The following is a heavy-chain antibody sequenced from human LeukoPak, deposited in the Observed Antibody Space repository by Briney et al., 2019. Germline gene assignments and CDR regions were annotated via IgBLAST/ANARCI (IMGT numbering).Heavy chain of an antibody. CDR2: ISHSGST. CDR1: GGSVSGYY. CDR3: ARSANAFDI. Sequence: SETLSLTCAVSGGSVSGYYWSWIRQPPGKGPEWIGKISHSGSTNYNPSLKSRVTISVDTSTNQFSLNLRSVTAADTAVYYCARSANAFDIWGQGTMVTVSS. J-gene: IGHJ3*02. V-gene: IGHV4-34*01.